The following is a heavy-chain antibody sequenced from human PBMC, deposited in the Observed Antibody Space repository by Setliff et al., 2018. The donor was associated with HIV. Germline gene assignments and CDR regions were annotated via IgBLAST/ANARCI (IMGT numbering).Heavy chain of an antibody. CDR2: INYSGDT. J-gene: IGHJ4*02. CDR3: ATEEGTTVHRIGF. D-gene: IGHD4-17*01. CDR1: GGSFPAYY. V-gene: IGHV4-34*01. Sequence: SETLSLTCAVYGGSFPAYYWNWVRQPPGKGLEWIGEINYSGDTTYNPSLKNRVNMFIDTSKNQLSLKMTSVTAADTAVYYCATEEGTTVHRIGFWGQGTLVTVSS.